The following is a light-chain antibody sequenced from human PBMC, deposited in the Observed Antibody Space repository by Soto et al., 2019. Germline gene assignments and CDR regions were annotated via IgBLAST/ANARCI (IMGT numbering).Light chain of an antibody. V-gene: IGKV3-20*01. CDR1: QSVSSRY. J-gene: IGKJ2*01. CDR3: QQYGSSPPFT. Sequence: EIVLTQSPGTLSLSPGERATLSCRASQSVSSRYLAWYQQKHGQAPRLLMYGASNRATGIPDRFSGSGSGTDFTLTISRLEPEDFAVYFCQQYGSSPPFTFGQGTKVDIK. CDR2: GAS.